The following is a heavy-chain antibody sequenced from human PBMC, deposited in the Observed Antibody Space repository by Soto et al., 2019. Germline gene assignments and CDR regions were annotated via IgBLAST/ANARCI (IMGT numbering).Heavy chain of an antibody. J-gene: IGHJ4*02. CDR3: ASETVAAYSYILTVYDY. CDR1: GFTFSSYS. V-gene: IGHV3-48*02. D-gene: IGHD3-9*01. Sequence: GGSLRLSCAASGFTFSSYSMNWVRQAPGKGLEWVSDISSSSSSIYYADSVKGRFTISRDNAKNTLYLQMNSLRDEDTAVYYCASETVAAYSYILTVYDYWGQGTLVTVSS. CDR2: ISSSSSSI.